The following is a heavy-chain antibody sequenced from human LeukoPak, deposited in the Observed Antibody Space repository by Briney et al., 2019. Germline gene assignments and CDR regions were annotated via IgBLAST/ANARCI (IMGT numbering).Heavy chain of an antibody. CDR3: TRVAGYFGLYGMDV. Sequence: GGSLRLSCAASGFIFSGPAMHWVRQASGKGLEWVGRITSKANSYATAYAASVKGRFTISRDDSKNTAYLQMSSLKTEDTAVYYCTRVAGYFGLYGMDVWGKGTTVTVSS. CDR1: GFIFSGPA. CDR2: ITSKANSYAT. V-gene: IGHV3-73*01. J-gene: IGHJ6*04. D-gene: IGHD2/OR15-2a*01.